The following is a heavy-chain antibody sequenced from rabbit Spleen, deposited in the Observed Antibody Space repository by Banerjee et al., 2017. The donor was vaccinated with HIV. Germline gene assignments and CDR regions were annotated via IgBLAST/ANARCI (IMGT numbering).Heavy chain of an antibody. Sequence: QEQLVESGGGLVQPGASLTLACTASGIDFSSSYWICWVRQAPGKGLEWIACIDVSHGSAYYSSWAKGRFTISKTSPTTVTLQVTSLTAADTATYFCARDSYDDYGYVKLWGQGTLVTVS. D-gene: IGHD2-1*01. J-gene: IGHJ4*01. V-gene: IGHV1S45*01. CDR3: ARDSYDDYGYVKL. CDR1: GIDFSSSYW. CDR2: IDVSHGSA.